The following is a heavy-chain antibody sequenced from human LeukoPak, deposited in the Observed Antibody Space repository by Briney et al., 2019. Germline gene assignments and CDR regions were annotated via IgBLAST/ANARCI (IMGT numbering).Heavy chain of an antibody. CDR2: IYYSGST. Sequence: SETLSPTCTVSGGSISSSSYYWGWIRQPPGKGLEWIGSIYYSGSTYYNPSLKSRVTISVDTSKNQFSLKLSSVTAADTAVYYCARPRRYYYMDVWGKGTTVTVSS. J-gene: IGHJ6*03. CDR1: GGSISSSSYY. V-gene: IGHV4-39*01. CDR3: ARPRRYYYMDV.